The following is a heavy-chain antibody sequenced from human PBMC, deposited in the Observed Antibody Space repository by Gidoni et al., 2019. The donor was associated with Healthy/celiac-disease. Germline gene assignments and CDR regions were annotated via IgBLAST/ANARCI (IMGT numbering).Heavy chain of an antibody. CDR3: AHLPPADTAMVSNWFDP. D-gene: IGHD5-18*01. J-gene: IGHJ5*02. Sequence: QITLKESGPTLVKPTQTLTLTCTFSGFSLSTSGVGVGWIRQPPGKALEWLALIYWDDDKRYSPSLKSRLTITKDTSKNQVVFTMTNMDPVDTATYYCAHLPPADTAMVSNWFDPWGQGTLVTVSS. V-gene: IGHV2-5*02. CDR1: GFSLSTSGVG. CDR2: IYWDDDK.